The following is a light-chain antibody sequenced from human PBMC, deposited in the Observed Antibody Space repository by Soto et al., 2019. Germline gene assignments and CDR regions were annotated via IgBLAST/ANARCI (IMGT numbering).Light chain of an antibody. CDR1: SSDFGGYNY. Sequence: QSALTQPRSVSGSPGQSVTISCTGTSSDFGGYNYVSWYQQHPGKAPKLMIYDVSKRPSGVPDRFSGSKSGNTASLTISGLQAEDEADYYCCSYAGSSNYVFGTGTKLTVL. V-gene: IGLV2-11*01. J-gene: IGLJ1*01. CDR3: CSYAGSSNYV. CDR2: DVS.